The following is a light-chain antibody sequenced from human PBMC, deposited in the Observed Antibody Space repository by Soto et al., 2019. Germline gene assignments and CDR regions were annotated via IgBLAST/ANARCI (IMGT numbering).Light chain of an antibody. CDR1: QSVSSSN. Sequence: EIVLTQSSGTLSLSPGERATLSCRASQSVSSSNLAWYQQKPGQAPRLLIYGASSRATGIPDRFSGSGSGTDFTLTISRLEPEDFAEYYCQQYGRSLTFGQGTKVEIK. CDR3: QQYGRSLT. J-gene: IGKJ1*01. CDR2: GAS. V-gene: IGKV3-20*01.